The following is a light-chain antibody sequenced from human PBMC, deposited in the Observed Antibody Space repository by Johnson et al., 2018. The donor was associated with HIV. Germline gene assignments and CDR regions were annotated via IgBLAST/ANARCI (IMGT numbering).Light chain of an antibody. Sequence: QSVLTQSPSVSAAPGQKVTISCSGSSSNIGNNYVSWYQQLPGTAPKLLIYENNKRPSGIPDRFSGSKSGTSATLGITGLQTGDEADYYCATWDNSLSTGGVFGTGTKVPVL. V-gene: IGLV1-51*02. J-gene: IGLJ1*01. CDR1: SSNIGNNY. CDR2: ENN. CDR3: ATWDNSLSTGGV.